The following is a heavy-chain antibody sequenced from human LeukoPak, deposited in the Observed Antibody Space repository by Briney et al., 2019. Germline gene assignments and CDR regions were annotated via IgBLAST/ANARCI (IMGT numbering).Heavy chain of an antibody. J-gene: IGHJ3*02. Sequence: PGGSLRLSCAASGFTFSSYSMNWVRQAPGKGLEWVSSISSSSSYIYYADSVKGRFTISRDNAKNSLYLQMNSLRAEDTAVYYCARDIGDTAMVNDAFDIWGQGTMVTVSS. V-gene: IGHV3-21*01. CDR1: GFTFSSYS. D-gene: IGHD5-18*01. CDR3: ARDIGDTAMVNDAFDI. CDR2: ISSSSSYI.